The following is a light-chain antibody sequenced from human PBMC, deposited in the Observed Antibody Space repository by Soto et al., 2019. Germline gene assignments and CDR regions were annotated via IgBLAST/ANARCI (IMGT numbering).Light chain of an antibody. Sequence: QSVLTQPPSASGTPGQRVTISCSGSSSNIGSNSVHWYQQLPGTAPKLLIYNNSQRPSGVPERISGSKSGTSASLAISGLRSEDEADYYCAAWDDSLSGVVFGGGTQLTVL. CDR3: AAWDDSLSGVV. V-gene: IGLV1-47*01. CDR1: SSNIGSNS. CDR2: NNS. J-gene: IGLJ2*01.